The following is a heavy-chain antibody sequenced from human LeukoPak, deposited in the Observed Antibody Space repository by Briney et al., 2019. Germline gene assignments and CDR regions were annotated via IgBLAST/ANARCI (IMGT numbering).Heavy chain of an antibody. CDR1: GYTFTGYF. D-gene: IGHD1-26*01. J-gene: IGHJ6*03. Sequence: GASVKVSCKASGYTFTGYFMHLVRQAPGQGLEWMGWINPNSGVTNYAQKFQGRVTMTRDTSISTAYMELSRLRSDDTAVYYCARAWEIPRGMDVWGKGTTVTVSS. CDR3: ARAWEIPRGMDV. V-gene: IGHV1-2*02. CDR2: INPNSGVT.